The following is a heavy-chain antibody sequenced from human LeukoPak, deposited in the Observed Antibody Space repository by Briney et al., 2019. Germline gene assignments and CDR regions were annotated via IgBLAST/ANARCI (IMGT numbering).Heavy chain of an antibody. CDR3: ARWAPSGDRHYYYYYMDV. V-gene: IGHV1-18*01. Sequence: ASVKVSCKASGYNFTSYGITWVRQAPGQGLEWMGWISAYNGNTNYAQNLQGRLTMTTDTSTSTAYMDLRGLRSDDTAVYYCARWAPSGDRHYYYYYMDVWGKGTTVTVSS. J-gene: IGHJ6*03. D-gene: IGHD2-21*02. CDR2: ISAYNGNT. CDR1: GYNFTSYG.